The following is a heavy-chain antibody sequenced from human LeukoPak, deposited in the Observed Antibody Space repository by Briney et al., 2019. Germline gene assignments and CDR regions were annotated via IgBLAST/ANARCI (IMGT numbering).Heavy chain of an antibody. Sequence: GGSLRLSCAASEFTFTSYELNWVRQAPGKGLEWVSYISSSGNTISYADSVKGRFTISRDNAKNSLYLQVISLRAEDTAVYYCARDWDGNLDYWGQGTLVTVSS. J-gene: IGHJ4*02. CDR1: EFTFTSYE. D-gene: IGHD1-14*01. V-gene: IGHV3-48*03. CDR3: ARDWDGNLDY. CDR2: ISSSGNTI.